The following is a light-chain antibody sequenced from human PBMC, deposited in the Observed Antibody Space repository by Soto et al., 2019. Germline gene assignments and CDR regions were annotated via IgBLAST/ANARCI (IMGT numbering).Light chain of an antibody. CDR1: TSNIGSNY. CDR2: RNN. J-gene: IGLJ1*01. Sequence: QSVLTQPPSASGTPGQGVTISCSGSTSNIGSNYVYWYQQLPGTAPKLPIYRNNQRPSGVPDRFSGSKSGTSASLAISGLRSDDEADYFCAAWDDSLNGFYVFGTGTKV. CDR3: AAWDDSLNGFYV. V-gene: IGLV1-47*01.